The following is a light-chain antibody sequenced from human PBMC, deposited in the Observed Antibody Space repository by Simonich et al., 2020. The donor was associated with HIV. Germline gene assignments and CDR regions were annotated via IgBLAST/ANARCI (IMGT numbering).Light chain of an antibody. CDR2: WAS. V-gene: IGKV4-1*01. Sequence: DIVMTQSPDSLAVSLGERATINCKSSQSVLSSSNNKNFLTWYQHKPVQPPKRLFYWASTRESGVPDRISGSGSGTDFTLTISSLQAEDVAVYYCQQYHSIPPTFGQGTKVEI. J-gene: IGKJ1*01. CDR3: QQYHSIPPT. CDR1: QSVLSSSNNKNF.